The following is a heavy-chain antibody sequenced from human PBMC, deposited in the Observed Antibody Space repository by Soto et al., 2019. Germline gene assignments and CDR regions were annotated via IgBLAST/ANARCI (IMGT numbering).Heavy chain of an antibody. D-gene: IGHD4-17*01. V-gene: IGHV3-30-3*01. CDR1: GFTFSSYA. CDR3: ARDHMTTRGLDY. CDR2: ISYDGSNK. J-gene: IGHJ4*02. Sequence: LSLTCAASGFTFSSYAMHWVRQAPGKGLEWVAVISYDGSNKYYADSVKGRFTISRDNSKNTLYLQMNSLRAEDTAVYYCARDHMTTRGLDYWGQGTLVTVSS.